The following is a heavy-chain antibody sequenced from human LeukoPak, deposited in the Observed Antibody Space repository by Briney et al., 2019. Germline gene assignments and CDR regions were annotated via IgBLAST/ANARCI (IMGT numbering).Heavy chain of an antibody. CDR2: ISYDGSNK. J-gene: IGHJ4*02. V-gene: IGHV3-30*04. CDR1: GFTFSSYA. CDR3: ARDSFRDGDYLDY. D-gene: IGHD4-17*01. Sequence: SGGSLRLSCAASGFTFSSYAMHWVRQAPGKGLEWVAVISYDGSNKYYADSVKGRFTISRDNSKNTLYLQMNSLRAEDTAVYYCARDSFRDGDYLDYWGQGTPVTVSS.